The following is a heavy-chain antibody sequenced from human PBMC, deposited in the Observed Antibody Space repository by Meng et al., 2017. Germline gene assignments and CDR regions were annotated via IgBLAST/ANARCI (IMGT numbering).Heavy chain of an antibody. Sequence: QVELVPSGAEVKKPGPSGKVSCKGSGGTFSSYAISWVRQAPGQGLEWMGGIIPIFGTANYAQKFQGRVTITADKSTSTAYMELSSLRSEDTAVYYCASLTGWFDPWGQGTLVTVSS. CDR1: GGTFSSYA. J-gene: IGHJ5*02. CDR3: ASLTGWFDP. V-gene: IGHV1-69*06. CDR2: IIPIFGTA. D-gene: IGHD3-10*01.